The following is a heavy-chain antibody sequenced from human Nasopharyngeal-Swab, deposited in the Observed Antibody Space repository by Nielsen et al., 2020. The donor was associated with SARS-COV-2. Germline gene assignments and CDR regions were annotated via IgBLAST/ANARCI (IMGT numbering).Heavy chain of an antibody. CDR1: GYTFTSYG. Sequence: ASVKVSCKASGYTFTSYGISWVRQAPGQGLEWMGWISAYNGNTNYAQKLQGRVTMTTDTSTSTAYMELRSLRSDDTAVYYCARVRIPLTIDAFDIWGQGTMVTVSS. J-gene: IGHJ3*02. CDR2: ISAYNGNT. CDR3: ARVRIPLTIDAFDI. V-gene: IGHV1-18*01. D-gene: IGHD2-2*01.